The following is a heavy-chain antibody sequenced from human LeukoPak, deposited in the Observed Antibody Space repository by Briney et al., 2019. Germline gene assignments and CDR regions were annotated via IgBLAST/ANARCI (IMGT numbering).Heavy chain of an antibody. V-gene: IGHV4-4*07. CDR1: GGSMNQYY. D-gene: IGHD5-12*01. J-gene: IGHJ5*02. CDR2: IYSTGTT. Sequence: PSQTLSLTCTVSGGSMNQYYWSWIRQPAGKGMEWIGRIYSTGTTYYKPSLKSRVTMSVDTSHNQFFLKLNSVTAADTAVYYCAREARSGYEGFWSDPWGQGTVVTVSS. CDR3: AREARSGYEGFWSDP.